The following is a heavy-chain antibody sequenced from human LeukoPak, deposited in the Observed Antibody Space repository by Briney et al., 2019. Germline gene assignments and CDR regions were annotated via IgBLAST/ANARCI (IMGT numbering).Heavy chain of an antibody. CDR3: ARDDYDSSGPTAY. D-gene: IGHD3-22*01. CDR2: INHSGST. Sequence: SETLSLTCAVYGGSFSGYYWSWIRQPPGKGREGSGEINHSGSTNYNPSLKSRVTISVDTSKNQFSLKLSSVPAADTAVYYCARDDYDSSGPTAYWGQGTLVTVSS. J-gene: IGHJ4*02. CDR1: GGSFSGYY. V-gene: IGHV4-34*01.